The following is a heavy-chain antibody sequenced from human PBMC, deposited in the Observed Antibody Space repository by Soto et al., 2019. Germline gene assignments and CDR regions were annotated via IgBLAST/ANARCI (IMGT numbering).Heavy chain of an antibody. CDR1: GYSFTSYW. D-gene: IGHD3-3*01. J-gene: IGHJ6*02. CDR3: ARHAYDFWSGHPNPRYYYGMDV. V-gene: IGHV5-51*01. Sequence: LKISCKGSGYSFTSYWIGWVRQMPGKGLEWMGIIYPGDSNTRYSPSLQGQVTISVDKSISTAYLQWSSLKATDTAMYYCARHAYDFWSGHPNPRYYYGMDVWGQGTTVTSP. CDR2: IYPGDSNT.